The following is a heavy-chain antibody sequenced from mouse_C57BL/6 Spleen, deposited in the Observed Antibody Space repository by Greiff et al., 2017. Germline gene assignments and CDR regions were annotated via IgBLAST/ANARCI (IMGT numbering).Heavy chain of an antibody. V-gene: IGHV1-26*01. CDR1: GYTFTDYY. Sequence: VQLQQSGPELVKPGASVKISCKASGYTFTDYYMNWVKQSHGKSLEWIGDINPNNGGTSYNQKFKGKATLTVDKSSSTAYMELRSLTSEDSAVYYCAREGLYDYDRFDYWGQGTTLTVSS. D-gene: IGHD2-4*01. CDR3: AREGLYDYDRFDY. CDR2: INPNNGGT. J-gene: IGHJ2*01.